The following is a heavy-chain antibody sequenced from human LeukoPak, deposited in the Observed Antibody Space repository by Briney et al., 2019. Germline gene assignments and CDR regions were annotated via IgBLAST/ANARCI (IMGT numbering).Heavy chain of an antibody. Sequence: SETLSLTCTVSGGSISSTTHYWGWIRQPPGKGLEWIGEINHSGSTNYNPSLKSRVTISVDTSKNQFSLKLSSVTAADTAVYYCARGNYGSGSSPGAFDIWGQGTMVTVSS. J-gene: IGHJ3*02. D-gene: IGHD3-10*01. V-gene: IGHV4-39*07. CDR3: ARGNYGSGSSPGAFDI. CDR2: INHSGST. CDR1: GGSISSTTHY.